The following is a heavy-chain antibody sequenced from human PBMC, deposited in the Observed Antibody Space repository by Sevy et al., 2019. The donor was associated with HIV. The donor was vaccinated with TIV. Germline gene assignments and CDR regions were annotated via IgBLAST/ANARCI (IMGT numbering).Heavy chain of an antibody. CDR1: GGSISSYY. CDR3: ARVSLARYFFDS. Sequence: SETLSLTCTVSGGSISSYYWSWIRQPPGKGLEWVGYICSSGSTNYNSSLKSRVTISVDTSKNQFSLKLSSVTAADTAVYYCARVSLARYFFDSWGQGNLVTVSS. J-gene: IGHJ4*01. V-gene: IGHV4-59*13. CDR2: ICSSGST.